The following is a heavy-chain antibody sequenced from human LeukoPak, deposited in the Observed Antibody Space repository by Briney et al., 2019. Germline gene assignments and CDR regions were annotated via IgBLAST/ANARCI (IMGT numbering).Heavy chain of an antibody. CDR2: IYYRGST. CDR3: ARDSRSGWGNWFDP. V-gene: IGHV4-34*01. Sequence: SETLSLTCAVYGGSFSGNYWSWIRQPPGKGLEWIGSIYYRGSTYYNPSLKSRVAISVDKSKNQFSLKLSSVTAADTAVYYCARDSRSGWGNWFDPWGQGTLVTVSS. CDR1: GGSFSGNY. D-gene: IGHD6-19*01. J-gene: IGHJ5*02.